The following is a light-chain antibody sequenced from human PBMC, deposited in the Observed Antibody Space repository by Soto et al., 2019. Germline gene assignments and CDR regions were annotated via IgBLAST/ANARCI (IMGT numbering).Light chain of an antibody. Sequence: EIVLTQSPATLSLSPGERATLSCRASQSVSSNLAWYQQKPGQAPRFLIYGASTRATGFPARFSGSGSGTEFTLTISSLQSEDFAVYYCQQYNNWPLTFGGGTKVDIK. CDR2: GAS. J-gene: IGKJ4*01. V-gene: IGKV3D-15*01. CDR3: QQYNNWPLT. CDR1: QSVSSN.